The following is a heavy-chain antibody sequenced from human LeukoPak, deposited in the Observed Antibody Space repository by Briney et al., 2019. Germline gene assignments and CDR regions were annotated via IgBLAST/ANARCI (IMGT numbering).Heavy chain of an antibody. CDR1: GYTFTSYD. CDR3: ARGNRYSGSYYYYYYMDV. J-gene: IGHJ6*03. V-gene: IGHV1-8*03. Sequence: ASVKVSCKASGYTFTSYDTNWVRQATGQGLEWMGWMNPNSGNTGYAQKFQGRVTITRNTSISTAYMELSSLRSEDTAVYYCARGNRYSGSYYYYYYMDVWGKGTTVTVSS. CDR2: MNPNSGNT. D-gene: IGHD1-26*01.